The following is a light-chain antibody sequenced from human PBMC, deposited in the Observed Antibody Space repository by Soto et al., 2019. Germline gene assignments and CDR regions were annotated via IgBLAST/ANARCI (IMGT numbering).Light chain of an antibody. CDR2: EVN. CDR1: SSDVGRYNR. Sequence: QSALTQPPSASGSPGPAVTISCTGTSSDVGRYNRVSWYQHYPGKAPKLMIYEVNKRPSEVPDRFSGSKSGNTASLTVSGLQAEDEADYYCCSFTGTTIGVFGGGTKVTVL. J-gene: IGLJ2*01. V-gene: IGLV2-8*01. CDR3: CSFTGTTIGV.